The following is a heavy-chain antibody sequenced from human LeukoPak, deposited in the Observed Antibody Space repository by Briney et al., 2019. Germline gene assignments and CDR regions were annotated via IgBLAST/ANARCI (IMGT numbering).Heavy chain of an antibody. CDR3: ASEAFCASGNCYLQRVAS. J-gene: IGHJ4*02. Sequence: ASVKVSCKPSGYTLNAYYMHWVRQAPGQGLEWVGWIDPKTGNTRYAQKFQGRVTITRDTPIGTVYMELSSLKSDDTAVYYCASEAFCASGNCYLQRVASWGPGTLVTVSS. D-gene: IGHD3-22*01. CDR2: IDPKTGNT. CDR1: GYTLNAYY. V-gene: IGHV1-2*02.